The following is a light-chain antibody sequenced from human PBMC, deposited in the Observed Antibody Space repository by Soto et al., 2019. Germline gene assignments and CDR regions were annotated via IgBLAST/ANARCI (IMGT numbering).Light chain of an antibody. CDR2: GAS. CDR3: QYYKHWPTLFT. CDR1: QSVGSN. V-gene: IGKV3-15*01. Sequence: EVVMTQSPATLSVSPGDRATISCRASQSVGSNLAWYPQKPGQAPRLLIYGASTRATSVPARFSGSGSGTGFTLTISSLQSEDFAIYFCQYYKHWPTLFTFGPGTKVDFK. J-gene: IGKJ3*01.